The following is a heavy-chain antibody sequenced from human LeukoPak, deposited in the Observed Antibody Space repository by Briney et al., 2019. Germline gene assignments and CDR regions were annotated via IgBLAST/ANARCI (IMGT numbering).Heavy chain of an antibody. J-gene: IGHJ4*02. Sequence: PLETLSLTCTVSGGSISRSSYYWGWIRQPPRKGLEWIGSIYYSGSTYYNPSLKSRVTISVDTSKNQFSLKLSSVTAADTAVYYCATTTIRLGYWGQGTLVTVSS. D-gene: IGHD1-26*01. CDR1: GGSISRSSYY. V-gene: IGHV4-39*07. CDR2: IYYSGST. CDR3: ATTTIRLGY.